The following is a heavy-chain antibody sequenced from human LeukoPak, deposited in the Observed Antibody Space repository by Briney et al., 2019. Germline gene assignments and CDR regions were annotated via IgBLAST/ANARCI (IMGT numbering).Heavy chain of an antibody. CDR3: AKVGDCSSTSCYSPLDY. CDR1: GFNFNAYG. CDR2: ISGTNRAI. J-gene: IGHJ4*02. D-gene: IGHD2-2*01. Sequence: GGSLRLSCVGSGFNFNAYGMNWVRQAPGEELEWLAFISGTNRAIHYADSVKGRFTITRDNAKNSLFLHMNTLTVEDTAVYYCAKVGDCSSTSCYSPLDYWGQGTLVTVSS. V-gene: IGHV3-48*01.